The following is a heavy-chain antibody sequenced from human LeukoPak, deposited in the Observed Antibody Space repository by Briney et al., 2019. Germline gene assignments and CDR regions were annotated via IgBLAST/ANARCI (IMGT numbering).Heavy chain of an antibody. Sequence: PGRSLRLSCAASGFTFSIYAMHWVRQAPGKGLEWVAIISYDGSNKYYADSVKGRFTISRDNSKNTLYLQMNSLRAEDTAVYYCARVPYEYQLPSFDYWGQGTLVTVSS. D-gene: IGHD2-2*01. J-gene: IGHJ4*02. CDR1: GFTFSIYA. CDR2: ISYDGSNK. V-gene: IGHV3-30-3*01. CDR3: ARVPYEYQLPSFDY.